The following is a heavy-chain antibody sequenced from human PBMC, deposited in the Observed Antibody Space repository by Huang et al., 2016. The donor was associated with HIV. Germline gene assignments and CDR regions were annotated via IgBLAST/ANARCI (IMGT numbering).Heavy chain of an antibody. V-gene: IGHV5-51*03. CDR3: ARPLLGYSNGYYFDY. Sequence: EVQLVQSGAEVKKPGESLKISCKGSGFSFTNYWIGWVRQMPGKGLEWMGIIYPGDSDTTYSPAFRGQVTISADKSINTAYLQGNSLKASDSAMYYCARPLLGYSNGYYFDYWGQGTLVTVSS. CDR1: GFSFTNYW. D-gene: IGHD5-18*01. J-gene: IGHJ4*02. CDR2: IYPGDSDT.